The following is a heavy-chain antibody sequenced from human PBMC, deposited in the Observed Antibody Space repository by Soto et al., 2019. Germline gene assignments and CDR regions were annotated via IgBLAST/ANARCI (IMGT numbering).Heavy chain of an antibody. CDR3: VRQYYDFWTDYPDFDY. J-gene: IGHJ4*02. V-gene: IGHV1-18*04. CDR2: ISPNSGRP. Sequence: ASVKVSCMASGYTFNKYDITWVRQAPGQGLEWLGLISPNSGRPSYAQKFEGRVTMTTDTSTTTAYLELRSLRSDDTAVYYCVRQYYDFWTDYPDFDYWGQGTLVTVSS. D-gene: IGHD3-3*01. CDR1: GYTFNKYD.